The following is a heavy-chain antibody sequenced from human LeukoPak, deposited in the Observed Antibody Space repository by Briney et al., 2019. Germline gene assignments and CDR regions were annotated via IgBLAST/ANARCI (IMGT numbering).Heavy chain of an antibody. CDR3: AKGRVDGDYYFDY. J-gene: IGHJ4*02. CDR2: ISGSGGST. CDR1: GFTFSSYA. D-gene: IGHD4-17*01. Sequence: TGGSLRLSCAASGFTFSSYAMSWVRQAPGKGLEWVSAISGSGGSTYYADSVKGRFTISRDNSKNTLYLQTNSLRAEDTAVYYCAKGRVDGDYYFDYWGQGTLVTVSS. V-gene: IGHV3-23*01.